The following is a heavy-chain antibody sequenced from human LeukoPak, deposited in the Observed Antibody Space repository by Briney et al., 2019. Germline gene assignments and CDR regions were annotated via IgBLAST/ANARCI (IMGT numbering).Heavy chain of an antibody. D-gene: IGHD5-12*01. V-gene: IGHV4-31*03. CDR2: IYYSGST. CDR3: ARRRVYSGSGEFDF. CDR1: GGSISSGGYY. Sequence: SETLSLTCTVSGGSISSGGYYWSWIRQHPGKGLELIGYIYYSGSTYYNPSLKSRVTISVDTSKNQFSVKLRSVTTADTAVYYCARRRVYSGSGEFDFWGQGTLVTVSS. J-gene: IGHJ4*02.